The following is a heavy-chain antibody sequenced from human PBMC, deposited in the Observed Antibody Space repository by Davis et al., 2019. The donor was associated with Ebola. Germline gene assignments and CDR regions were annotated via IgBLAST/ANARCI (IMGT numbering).Heavy chain of an antibody. V-gene: IGHV3-30*02. CDR3: AKDPTGHTAENDY. CDR1: GLTFSRYG. Sequence: GGSLRLSCAASGLTFSRYGMHWVRQAPGKGLEWVAFIWYDGSNKHYIDSVKGRFTISRDNSKNTLYLQMNSLRTEDTAVYYCAKDPTGHTAENDYWGQGTLVIVSS. D-gene: IGHD2-21*02. J-gene: IGHJ4*02. CDR2: IWYDGSNK.